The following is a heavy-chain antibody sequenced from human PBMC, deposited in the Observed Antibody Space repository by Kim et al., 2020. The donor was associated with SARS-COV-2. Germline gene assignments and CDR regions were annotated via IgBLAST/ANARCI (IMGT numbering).Heavy chain of an antibody. Sequence: GGSLRLSCAASGITFSSYWMYWVRQGPGKGLVWVSRINSDGSSISYADSVKGQFTISRDNARNTLYLQMNSLRAEDTAVYYCARDRGYSSPLDYWGQGTLVTVSS. CDR1: GITFSSYW. D-gene: IGHD6-13*01. CDR3: ARDRGYSSPLDY. CDR2: INSDGSSI. V-gene: IGHV3-74*01. J-gene: IGHJ4*02.